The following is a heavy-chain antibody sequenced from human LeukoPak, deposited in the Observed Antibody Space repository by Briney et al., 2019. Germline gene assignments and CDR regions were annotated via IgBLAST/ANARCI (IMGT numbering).Heavy chain of an antibody. D-gene: IGHD3-10*01. CDR3: ARVGNYGSGSHCKKEFDP. Sequence: GGSLRLSCVASGFTFSSYWMSWVRQAPGKGLEWVANIKQDGSEKYYVDSVKGRFTISRDNAKNSLYLQMNSLRAEDTAVYYCARVGNYGSGSHCKKEFDPWGQGTLVTVSS. CDR1: GFTFSSYW. V-gene: IGHV3-7*03. CDR2: IKQDGSEK. J-gene: IGHJ5*02.